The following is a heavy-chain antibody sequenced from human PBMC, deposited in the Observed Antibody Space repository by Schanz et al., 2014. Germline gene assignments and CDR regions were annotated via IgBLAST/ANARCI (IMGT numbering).Heavy chain of an antibody. D-gene: IGHD3-16*02. CDR3: ARVHNASYRYNSPGAFDI. CDR2: INAHTGNT. V-gene: IGHV1-18*01. J-gene: IGHJ3*02. Sequence: QLMQSGSEVRKPGASVKVSCKASGYIFGSHGMTWVRQAPGQGPELMGWINAHTGNTQYAQKFHGRVNMTRDTVTTTVHMELTRLRTDDTAIYYCARVHNASYRYNSPGAFDIWGQGTRVTVSS. CDR1: GYIFGSHG.